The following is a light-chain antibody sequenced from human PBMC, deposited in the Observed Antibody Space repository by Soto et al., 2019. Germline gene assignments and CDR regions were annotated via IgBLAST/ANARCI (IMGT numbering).Light chain of an antibody. CDR1: SSDVGGYSY. CDR2: EVS. CDR3: NSYAGSNNVV. V-gene: IGLV2-8*01. J-gene: IGLJ2*01. Sequence: QSVLTQPPSASGSPGQSVTISCTGTSSDVGGYSYVSWYQQHPGKAPKLMIYEVSKRPSGVPDRFSGSKSGNTASLTVSGLQAEDEADYYCNSYAGSNNVVFGGGTQLTVL.